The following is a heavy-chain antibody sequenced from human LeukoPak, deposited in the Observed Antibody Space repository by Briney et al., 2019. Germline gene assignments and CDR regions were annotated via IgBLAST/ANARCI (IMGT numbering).Heavy chain of an antibody. CDR2: ISYSGGST. V-gene: IGHV3-23*01. D-gene: IGHD3-22*01. CDR3: ARDLGQYYDTSDNWFDP. J-gene: IGHJ5*02. Sequence: GGTLRLSCAASGFTFSDYGMSWVRQAPGKGLEWVSAISYSGGSTYYADSVKGRFTISRDNAKNTLNLQMNSLRAEDTAVYYCARDLGQYYDTSDNWFDPWGQGTLVTVSS. CDR1: GFTFSDYG.